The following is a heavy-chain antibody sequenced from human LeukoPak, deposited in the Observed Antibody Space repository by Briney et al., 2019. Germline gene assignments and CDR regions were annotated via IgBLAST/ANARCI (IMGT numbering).Heavy chain of an antibody. D-gene: IGHD5-18*01. J-gene: IGHJ4*02. Sequence: SGGSLRLSCAASGFTVSSNYMSWVRQAPGKGLEWVSAISGSGGSTYYADSVKGRFTISRDNSKNTLYLQMNSLRAEDTAVYYCAKGNTAMPNDYFDYWGQGTLVTVSS. V-gene: IGHV3-23*01. CDR1: GFTVSSNY. CDR2: ISGSGGST. CDR3: AKGNTAMPNDYFDY.